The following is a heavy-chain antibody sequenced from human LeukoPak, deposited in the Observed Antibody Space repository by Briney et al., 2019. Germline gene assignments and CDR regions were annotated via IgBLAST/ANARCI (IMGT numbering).Heavy chain of an antibody. CDR1: GFTFSSYW. J-gene: IGHJ4*02. Sequence: GGSLRLSCAASGFTFSSYWMHWVRQAPGKGLVWVSRINSDGSSTSYADSVKGRFTISRDNAKNTLYLQMNSLRAEDTAVYYCASNTYYYGSGSYYTGDYWGQGTLVTVSS. V-gene: IGHV3-74*01. CDR3: ASNTYYYGSGSYYTGDY. D-gene: IGHD3-10*01. CDR2: INSDGSST.